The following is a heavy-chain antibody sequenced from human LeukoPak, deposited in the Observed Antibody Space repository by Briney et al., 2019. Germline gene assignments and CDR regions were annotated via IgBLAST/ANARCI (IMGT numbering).Heavy chain of an antibody. CDR3: ARPTSGDYGDYSLDY. J-gene: IGHJ4*02. D-gene: IGHD4-17*01. CDR2: INSDGSST. Sequence: GGSLRLSCAASGFTFSSYWMHWVRQAPGKGLVWVSRINSDGSSTSYADSVKGRFTISRDNAKNTLYLQMNSLRAEDTAVYYCARPTSGDYGDYSLDYWGQGTLVTVSS. CDR1: GFTFSSYW. V-gene: IGHV3-74*01.